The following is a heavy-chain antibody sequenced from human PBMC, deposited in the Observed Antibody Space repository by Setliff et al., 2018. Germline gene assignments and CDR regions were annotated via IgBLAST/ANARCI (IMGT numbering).Heavy chain of an antibody. V-gene: IGHV4-59*08. CDR1: GGSISSYY. CDR2: FYHSGST. D-gene: IGHD3-10*01. CDR3: ARSSYYASVNSHNYYMDV. Sequence: SETLSLTCNVSGGSISSYYWTWIRQPPGKGLEWIGYFYHSGSTNYNPSLKGRVTMTSDTSRNQLSLKLTSVSAADTAIYYCARSSYYASVNSHNYYMDVWGKGTAVTVS. J-gene: IGHJ6*03.